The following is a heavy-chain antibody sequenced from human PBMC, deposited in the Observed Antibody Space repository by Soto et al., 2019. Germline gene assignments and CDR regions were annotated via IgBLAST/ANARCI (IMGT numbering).Heavy chain of an antibody. J-gene: IGHJ4*02. Sequence: SGESLKISCKGSGYSFTSYWIGWVRQMPGKGLEWMGIIYPGDSDTRYSLSFQGQVTISADKSISTAYLQWSSLKASDTAMYYCARLYGRPAAEPYFDYWGQGTLVTVSS. CDR2: IYPGDSDT. D-gene: IGHD6-13*01. CDR3: ARLYGRPAAEPYFDY. V-gene: IGHV5-51*01. CDR1: GYSFTSYW.